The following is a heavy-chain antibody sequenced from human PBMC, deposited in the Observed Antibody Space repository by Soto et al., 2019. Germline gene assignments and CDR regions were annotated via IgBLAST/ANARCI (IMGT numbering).Heavy chain of an antibody. D-gene: IGHD6-13*01. CDR2: INHSGST. J-gene: IGHJ4*02. CDR3: ARQSIAAAYDY. Sequence: PSETLSLTCAVYGGSFSGYYWSWIRQPPGKGLEWIGEINHSGSTNYNPSLKSRVTISVDTSKNQFSLKLSSVTAADTAVYYCARQSIAAAYDYCGQRTLVTVSS. V-gene: IGHV4-34*01. CDR1: GGSFSGYY.